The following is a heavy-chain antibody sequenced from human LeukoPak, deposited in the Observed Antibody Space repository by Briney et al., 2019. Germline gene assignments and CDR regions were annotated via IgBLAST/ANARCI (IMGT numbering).Heavy chain of an antibody. Sequence: GGSXXLSCAASGFTFSNXXMXWVRXAPGKGXXXXSSISSSSSYIYYADSVKGRFTISRDKAKNSLYLQMNSLRAEDTAVYYCARDSYYGDYEVDYWGQGTLVTVSS. D-gene: IGHD4-17*01. V-gene: IGHV3-21*01. J-gene: IGHJ4*02. CDR3: ARDSYYGDYEVDY. CDR2: ISSSSSYI. CDR1: GFTFSNXX.